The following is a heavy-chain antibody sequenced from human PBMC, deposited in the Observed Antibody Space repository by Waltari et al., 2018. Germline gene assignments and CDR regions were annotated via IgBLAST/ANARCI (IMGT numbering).Heavy chain of an antibody. CDR3: ARDGGYCTNGVCYSPLDY. V-gene: IGHV1-69*01. CDR1: GGTFSSYA. J-gene: IGHJ4*02. Sequence: QVQLVQSGAEVKKPGSSVKVSCKASGGTFSSYAISWVRQAPGHGLEWMGGIIPIFGTANYAQKFQGRVTITADESTSTAYMELSSLRSEDTAVYYCARDGGYCTNGVCYSPLDYWGQGTLVTVSS. CDR2: IIPIFGTA. D-gene: IGHD2-8*01.